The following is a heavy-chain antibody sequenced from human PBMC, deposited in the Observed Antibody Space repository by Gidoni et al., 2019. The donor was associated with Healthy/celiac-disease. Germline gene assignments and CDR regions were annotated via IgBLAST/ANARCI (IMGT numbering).Heavy chain of an antibody. CDR1: GYSFTSYW. V-gene: IGHV5-10-1*03. Sequence: EVQLVQSGAEVKKPGESLRISCKGSGYSFTSYWISWVRQMPGKGLEWMGRIDPSDSYTNYSPSFQGHVTISADKSISTAYLQWSSLKASDTAMYYCATERLEFWSGYLRGAQLGAFDIWGQGTMVTVSS. D-gene: IGHD3-3*01. J-gene: IGHJ3*02. CDR3: ATERLEFWSGYLRGAQLGAFDI. CDR2: IDPSDSYT.